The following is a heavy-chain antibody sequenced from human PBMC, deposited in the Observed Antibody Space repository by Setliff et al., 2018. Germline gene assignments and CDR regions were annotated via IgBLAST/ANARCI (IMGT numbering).Heavy chain of an antibody. CDR1: GYTFTSHY. CDR2: INPSSGRT. D-gene: IGHD3-10*01. J-gene: IGHJ5*02. Sequence: ASVKVSCKASGYTFTSHYMHWVRQAPGLGLEWMGTINPSSGRTSYAQKFQGRVTITADESTSTAYMELSSLRSEDTAVYYCAKGSGSPNWFDPWGQGTLVTVSS. CDR3: AKGSGSPNWFDP. V-gene: IGHV1-46*01.